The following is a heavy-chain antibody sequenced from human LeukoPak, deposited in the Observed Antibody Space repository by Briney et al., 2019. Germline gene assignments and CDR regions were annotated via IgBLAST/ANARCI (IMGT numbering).Heavy chain of an antibody. Sequence: PGGSLRLSCAASGFIFDDYAMHWVRQVPGKGLEWVAAINWNSNRIAYADSVKGRFTVSRDNARNSLFLQMNSLSNEDTALYYCAKDIQTPLRDRVKADWGAFDFWGQGTMVTVSS. V-gene: IGHV3-9*01. CDR1: GFIFDDYA. J-gene: IGHJ3*01. D-gene: IGHD3/OR15-3a*01. CDR2: INWNSNRI. CDR3: AKDIQTPLRDRVKADWGAFDF.